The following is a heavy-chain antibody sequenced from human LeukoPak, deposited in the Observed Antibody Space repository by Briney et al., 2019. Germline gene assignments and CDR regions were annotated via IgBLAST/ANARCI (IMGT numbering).Heavy chain of an antibody. J-gene: IGHJ4*02. Sequence: PSETLSLTCTVSGGSISSYYWSWIRQPAGKGLEWIGRIYSSGSTNYNPSLKSRVTMSVDTSENQFSLNLTSVTAADTAVYYCARILNGYFLDYWGQGTLVTVSS. CDR1: GGSISSYY. CDR2: IYSSGST. CDR3: ARILNGYFLDY. V-gene: IGHV4-4*07. D-gene: IGHD3-9*01.